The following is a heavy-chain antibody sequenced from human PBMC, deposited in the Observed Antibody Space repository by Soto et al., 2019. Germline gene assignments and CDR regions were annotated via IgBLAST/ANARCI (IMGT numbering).Heavy chain of an antibody. CDR3: ASSFFTVTQSLSYYYYYMDV. D-gene: IGHD4-17*01. CDR2: IYYSGST. J-gene: IGHJ6*03. CDR1: GGSISSYY. V-gene: IGHV4-59*01. Sequence: QVQLQESGPGLVKPSETLSLTCTVSGGSISSYYWSWIRQPPGKGLEWIGYIYYSGSTNYNPSLKSRVTISVDTSKNQFSLKLSSVTAADTAVYYCASSFFTVTQSLSYYYYYMDVWGKGTTVTVSS.